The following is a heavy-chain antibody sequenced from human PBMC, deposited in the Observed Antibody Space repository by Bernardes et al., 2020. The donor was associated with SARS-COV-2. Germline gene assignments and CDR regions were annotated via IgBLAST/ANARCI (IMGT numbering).Heavy chain of an antibody. Sequence: SETLSLTCTVSGGSIRSSTFYWGWIRQPPGKGLEWIGSIFYRGNTYYNPSLKSRVTVSVDTSRNQFSLRLNSVTAADTAVYYCARHSSMTTVTFGSWGQGTQVTGSA. D-gene: IGHD4-17*01. CDR1: GGSIRSSTFY. CDR3: ARHSSMTTVTFGS. CDR2: IFYRGNT. J-gene: IGHJ4*02. V-gene: IGHV4-39*01.